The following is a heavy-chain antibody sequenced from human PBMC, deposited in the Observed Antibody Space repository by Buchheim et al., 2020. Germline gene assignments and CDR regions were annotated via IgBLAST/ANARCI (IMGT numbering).Heavy chain of an antibody. CDR2: INHSGST. D-gene: IGHD4-17*01. CDR3: ASLYGDYRRYYYYYGMDV. V-gene: IGHV4-34*01. Sequence: QVQLQQWGAGLLKPSETLSLTCAVYGRSFSGYYWSWIRQPPGKGLEWIGEINHSGSTNYNPSLKSRVTISVDTSKNQFSLKLSSVTAADTAVYYCASLYGDYRRYYYYYGMDVWGQGTT. CDR1: GRSFSGYY. J-gene: IGHJ6*02.